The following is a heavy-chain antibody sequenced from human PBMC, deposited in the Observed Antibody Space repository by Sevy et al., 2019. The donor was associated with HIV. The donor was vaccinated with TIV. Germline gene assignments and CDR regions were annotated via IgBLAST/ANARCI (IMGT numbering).Heavy chain of an antibody. Sequence: GGSLRLSCAASGFTFSSYEMNWVRQAPGKGLEWVSYISSSGSTIYYADSVKGRFPISRDNAKNSMYLQMNSLRAEDTAVYYCARAMFGLWSYVDYWGQGTLVTVSS. CDR2: ISSSGSTI. V-gene: IGHV3-48*03. J-gene: IGHJ4*02. CDR3: ARAMFGLWSYVDY. D-gene: IGHD3-10*02. CDR1: GFTFSSYE.